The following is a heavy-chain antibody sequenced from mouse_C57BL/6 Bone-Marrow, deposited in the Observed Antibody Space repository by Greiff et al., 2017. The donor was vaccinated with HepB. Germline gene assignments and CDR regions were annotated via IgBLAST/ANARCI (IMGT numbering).Heavy chain of an antibody. D-gene: IGHD2-13*01. CDR2: ISDGGSYT. V-gene: IGHV5-4*01. CDR3: AREERLTDYYAMDY. J-gene: IGHJ4*01. CDR1: GFTFSSYA. Sequence: EVHLVESGGGLVKPGGSLKLSCAASGFTFSSYAMSWVRQTPEKRLEWVATISDGGSYTYYPDNVKGRFTISRDNAKNNLYLQMSHLKSEDTAMYYGAREERLTDYYAMDYWGQGTSVTVSS.